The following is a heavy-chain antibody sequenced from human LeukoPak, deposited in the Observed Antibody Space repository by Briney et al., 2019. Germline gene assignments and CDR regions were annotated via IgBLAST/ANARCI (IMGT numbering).Heavy chain of an antibody. V-gene: IGHV3-20*01. Sequence: PGGSLRLSCAASGFTFDDYGMSWVRQAPGKGLEWVSGINWNGGSTGYADSVKGRFTISRDNAENSLYLQMNSLRAEDTALYHCARDKKEGVGGSRIRFDPWGQGTLVTVSS. J-gene: IGHJ5*02. CDR2: INWNGGST. CDR3: ARDKKEGVGGSRIRFDP. CDR1: GFTFDDYG. D-gene: IGHD1-26*01.